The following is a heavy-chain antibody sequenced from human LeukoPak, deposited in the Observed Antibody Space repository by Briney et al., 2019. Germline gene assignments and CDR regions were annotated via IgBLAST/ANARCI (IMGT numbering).Heavy chain of an antibody. CDR2: ISSGGSTI. Sequence: GGSLRLSCAASGFTFSSYSMNWVRQAPGKGLEWVSYISSGGSTIYYADSVRGRFTISRDTAKNSLYLEMNSLRDEDTAMYYCVRGDQEASEAAFDYWGQGTLVTVSS. CDR3: VRGDQEASEAAFDY. D-gene: IGHD6-25*01. V-gene: IGHV3-48*02. J-gene: IGHJ4*02. CDR1: GFTFSSYS.